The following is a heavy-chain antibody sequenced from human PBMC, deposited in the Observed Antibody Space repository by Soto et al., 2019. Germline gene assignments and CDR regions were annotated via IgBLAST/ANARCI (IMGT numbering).Heavy chain of an antibody. CDR3: ARDNYADYGVHFDH. D-gene: IGHD4-17*01. CDR2: ISTYSGET. Sequence: ASVKVSCEASGYTFTTYGISWVRQAPGQGLEWMGWISTYSGETHYAQKLQGRVTMTTDTSTSTAYMELRSLRSDDTAIYYCARDNYADYGVHFDHWGQGTLVTVSS. CDR1: GYTFTTYG. J-gene: IGHJ4*02. V-gene: IGHV1-18*01.